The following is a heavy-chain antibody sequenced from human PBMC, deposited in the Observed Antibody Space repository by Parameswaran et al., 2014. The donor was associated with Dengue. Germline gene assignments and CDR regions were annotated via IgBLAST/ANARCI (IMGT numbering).Heavy chain of an antibody. CDR2: INAGNGNT. D-gene: IGHD3-10*02. CDR3: ARARTYVRGNDALDI. Sequence: WVRQAPGQRLEWMGWINAGNGNTEYSQRFQGRVTITRDTSASTAYMELSSLRSEDTAAYYCARARTYVRGNDALDIWGQGTMVTVSS. V-gene: IGHV1-3*01. J-gene: IGHJ3*02.